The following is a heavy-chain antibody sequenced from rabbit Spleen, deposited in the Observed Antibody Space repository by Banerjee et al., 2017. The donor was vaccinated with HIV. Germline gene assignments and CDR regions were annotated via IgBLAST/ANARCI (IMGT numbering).Heavy chain of an antibody. D-gene: IGHD8-1*01. CDR3: ARDGTGGSYFAL. CDR1: GFSFSSNW. Sequence: LEESGGGLVKPGGTLTLTCTVSGFSFSSNWICWVRQAPGKGLEWIACIDTNDGDTDYANWVNGRFSISRENAQNTVFLQMTSLTAADTATYFCARDGTGGSYFALWGPGTLVTVS. CDR2: IDTNDGDT. J-gene: IGHJ4*01. V-gene: IGHV1S47*01.